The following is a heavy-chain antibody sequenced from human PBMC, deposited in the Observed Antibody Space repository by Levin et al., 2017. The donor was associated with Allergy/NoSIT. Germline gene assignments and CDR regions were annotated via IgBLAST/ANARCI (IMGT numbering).Heavy chain of an antibody. J-gene: IGHJ4*02. CDR1: GFTFSLYD. Sequence: GGSLRLSCATSGFTFSLYDMHWVRQAPGKGLEWVTAISYDGSQEYYADSVKGRFTVSSDHSKNTLFLHMNNLRPDDTAVYYCRRGYGVNFDYWGQGSLVTVSS. CDR3: RRGYGVNFDY. V-gene: IGHV3-30*03. D-gene: IGHD5-18*01. CDR2: ISYDGSQE.